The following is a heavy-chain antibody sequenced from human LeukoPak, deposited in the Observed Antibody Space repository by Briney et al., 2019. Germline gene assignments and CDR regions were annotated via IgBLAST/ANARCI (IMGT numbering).Heavy chain of an antibody. CDR2: IIPIVGIA. V-gene: IGHV1-69*02. CDR1: GGTFSSYT. J-gene: IGHJ4*02. Sequence: SVKVSCKASGGTFSSYTVNWVRQAPGQGLGWMGRIIPIVGIANSAQKFQGRVTITADKSTSTAYMELTNLTSDDTAVYYCARGDPSCTSASCYNFWGQGTLLTVSS. D-gene: IGHD2-2*02. CDR3: ARGDPSCTSASCYNF.